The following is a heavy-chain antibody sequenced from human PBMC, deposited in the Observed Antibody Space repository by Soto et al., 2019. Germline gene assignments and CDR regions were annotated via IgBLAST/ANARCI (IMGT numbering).Heavy chain of an antibody. CDR1: GGYLSSYY. D-gene: IGHD1-1*01. J-gene: IGHJ3*02. Sequence: SESLSLTCTFSGGYLSSYYWSWIRHPAGKGLEWIGRIYTSGSTNYNPSLKSRVTMSVDTSKNQFSLKLSSVTAADTAVYYCAGDRDLYNSGAFGSLGPGTMVTV. V-gene: IGHV4-4*07. CDR2: IYTSGST. CDR3: AGDRDLYNSGAFGS.